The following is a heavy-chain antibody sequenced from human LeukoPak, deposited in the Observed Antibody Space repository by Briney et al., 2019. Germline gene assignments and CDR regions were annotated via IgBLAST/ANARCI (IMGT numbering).Heavy chain of an antibody. V-gene: IGHV1-2*02. D-gene: IGHD2-8*02. CDR1: GYTFTDYY. CDR2: INAKSGDT. CDR3: ARQNTGQLDY. J-gene: IGHJ4*02. Sequence: ASVKVSCKASGYTFTDYYMHWVRQAPGQGLEWMGWINAKSGDTKYAQKFQARATMTRDTSITTTYMEVSRLSSDDTAVYYCARQNTGQLDYWGQGTLVTVSS.